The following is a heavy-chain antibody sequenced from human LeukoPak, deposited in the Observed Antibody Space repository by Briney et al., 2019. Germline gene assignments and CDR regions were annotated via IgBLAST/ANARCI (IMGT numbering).Heavy chain of an antibody. CDR3: ARHTLGITMVRGVIITVFDY. D-gene: IGHD3-10*01. V-gene: IGHV4-39*01. Sequence: KPSETLSLTCTVSGGSISSSSYYWGWIRQPPGKGLEWIGSIYYSGSTYYNPSLKSRVTISVDTSKNQFSLKLSSVTAADTAVYYCARHTLGITMVRGVIITVFDYWGQGTLVTVSS. CDR2: IYYSGST. J-gene: IGHJ4*02. CDR1: GGSISSSSYY.